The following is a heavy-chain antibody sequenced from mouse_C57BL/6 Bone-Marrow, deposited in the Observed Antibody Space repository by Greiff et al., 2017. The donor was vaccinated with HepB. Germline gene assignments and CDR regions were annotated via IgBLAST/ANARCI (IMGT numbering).Heavy chain of an antibody. CDR3: ARDYGSRYWYFDV. D-gene: IGHD1-1*01. Sequence: EVQRVESGGGLVKPGGSLKLSCAASGFTFSDYGMHWVRQAPEKGLEWVAYISSGSSTIYYADTVKGRFTISRDNAKNTLFLQMTSLRSEDTAMYYCARDYGSRYWYFDVWCTGTTVTVSS. CDR1: GFTFSDYG. V-gene: IGHV5-17*01. J-gene: IGHJ1*03. CDR2: ISSGSSTI.